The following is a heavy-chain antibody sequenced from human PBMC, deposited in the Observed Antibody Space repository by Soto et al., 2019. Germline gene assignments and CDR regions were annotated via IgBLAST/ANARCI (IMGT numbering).Heavy chain of an antibody. CDR3: ARDGGSEPVLNYYYYYGMDV. CDR1: GGSISSYY. J-gene: IGHJ6*02. CDR2: IYTSGST. V-gene: IGHV4-4*07. D-gene: IGHD6-6*01. Sequence: QVQLQESGPGLVKPSETLSLTCTVSGGSISSYYWSWIRQPAGKGLEWIGRIYTSGSTNYNPSLKSRVTMSVDTSKNQFSLKLSSVTAADMAVYYCARDGGSEPVLNYYYYYGMDVWGQGTTVTVSS.